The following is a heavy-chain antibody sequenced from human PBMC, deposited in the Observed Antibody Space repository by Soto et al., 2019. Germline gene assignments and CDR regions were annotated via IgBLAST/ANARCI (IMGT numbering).Heavy chain of an antibody. CDR1: GATFSSYA. Sequence: QVQLVQSGAEVRQPASSVKVSCKTSGATFSSYAITWVRQAPGQGLEWMGGIVPTVDKSTYAQKFQGRVTMTADKFTNTVYMELSSLRSDDTAVYYCVRVVAIPGYPDNWGQGTLVTVSS. J-gene: IGHJ4*02. V-gene: IGHV1-69*14. D-gene: IGHD5-12*01. CDR2: IVPTVDKS. CDR3: VRVVAIPGYPDN.